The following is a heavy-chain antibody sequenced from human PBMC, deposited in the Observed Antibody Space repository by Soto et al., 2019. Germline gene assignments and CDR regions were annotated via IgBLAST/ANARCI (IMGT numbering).Heavy chain of an antibody. J-gene: IGHJ4*02. Sequence: GSLRLSCAASGFTFSSYEMNWVRQAPGKGLEWVSYISSSGSTIYYADSVKGRFTISRDNAKNSLYLQMNSLRAEDTAVYYCAREYSSSFDYWGQGTLVTVSS. CDR3: AREYSSSFDY. V-gene: IGHV3-48*03. CDR1: GFTFSSYE. CDR2: ISSSGSTI. D-gene: IGHD6-6*01.